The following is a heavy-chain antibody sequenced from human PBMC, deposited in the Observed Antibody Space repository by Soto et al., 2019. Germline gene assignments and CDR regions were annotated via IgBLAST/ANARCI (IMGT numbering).Heavy chain of an antibody. CDR1: GYTFTSYD. J-gene: IGHJ1*01. CDR2: MNPNNGDT. V-gene: IGHV1-8*01. Sequence: QLQLVQSGAEVKKPGASVKVSCKVSGYTFTSYDINWVRQATGKGLEWMGWMNPNNGDTGYAQKFQGRVTLTRNTSISTAYMELSCLRSEDTAVYYCASGRYFWRGGARNWGQCTLVTVSS. CDR3: ASGRYFWRGGARN. D-gene: IGHD3-3*01.